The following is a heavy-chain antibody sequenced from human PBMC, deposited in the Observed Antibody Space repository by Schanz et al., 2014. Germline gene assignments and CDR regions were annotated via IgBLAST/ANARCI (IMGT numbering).Heavy chain of an antibody. J-gene: IGHJ6*02. V-gene: IGHV3-30*04. CDR2: INSEGTKR. Sequence: VQLVESGGGLAQPGGSLRLSCAAPGFTLSNYAMHWVRQTPGKGLEWVAIINSEGTKRFYADSVKSRFTISRDNSRNTLYLQMNSLRAEDTAVYYCLAPDYGMDVWGQGTTVTVSS. CDR3: LAPDYGMDV. CDR1: GFTLSNYA.